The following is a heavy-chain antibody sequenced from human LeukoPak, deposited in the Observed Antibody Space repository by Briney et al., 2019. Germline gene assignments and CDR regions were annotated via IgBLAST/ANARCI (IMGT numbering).Heavy chain of an antibody. CDR1: GFTFRTYA. CDR2: ISGSGSNT. Sequence: PGGSLRLSCVASGFTFRTYAMTWVRQAPGKGLEWVTGISGSGSNTYHADSMQGRFTISRDNSKNTLFLQMNSLRVEDTAVYYCARSDCSSCYLGVWYFFDYWGQGSLVSVSS. CDR3: ARSDCSSCYLGVWYFFDY. J-gene: IGHJ4*02. D-gene: IGHD6-13*01. V-gene: IGHV3-23*01.